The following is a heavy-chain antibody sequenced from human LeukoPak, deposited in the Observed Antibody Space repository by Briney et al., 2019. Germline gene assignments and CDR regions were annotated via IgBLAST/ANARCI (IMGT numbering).Heavy chain of an antibody. D-gene: IGHD3-16*01. CDR2: ISNDGHTT. Sequence: GGSLRLSCSASGFTFNRYAMHWVRQAPGKGLEDISAISNDGHTTYYADSVKGRFTVSRDYSKNTLFLQMSGLRPEDTAIYSCVRLSDGGFDYWGQGTLVTVSS. CDR1: GFTFNRYA. J-gene: IGHJ4*02. CDR3: VRLSDGGFDY. V-gene: IGHV3-64D*06.